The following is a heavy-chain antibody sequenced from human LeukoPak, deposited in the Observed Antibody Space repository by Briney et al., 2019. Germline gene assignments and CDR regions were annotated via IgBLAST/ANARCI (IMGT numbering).Heavy chain of an antibody. V-gene: IGHV4-39*07. Sequence: PSETLSLTCTVSGGSISSSSYYWGWIRQPPGKGLEWIGEINHSGSTNYNPSLKSRVTISVDTSKNQFSLKLSSVTAADTAVYYCARTLAAHPTHYYYYYYMDVWGKGTTVTVSS. D-gene: IGHD6-13*01. CDR2: INHSGST. J-gene: IGHJ6*03. CDR3: ARTLAAHPTHYYYYYYMDV. CDR1: GGSISSSSYY.